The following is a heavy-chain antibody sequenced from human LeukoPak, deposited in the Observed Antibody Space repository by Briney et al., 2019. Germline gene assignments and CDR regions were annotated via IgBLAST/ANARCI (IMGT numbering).Heavy chain of an antibody. Sequence: GGSLRLSCAASGFTFSSYSMNWVRQAPGKGLEWVSSISSSSSYIYYADSVKGRFTISRDNAKNSLYLQMNSLRAEDTAVYYCARGIPHYGSGSYYPDYWGQGTLVTVSS. V-gene: IGHV3-21*01. CDR2: ISSSSSYI. CDR1: GFTFSSYS. CDR3: ARGIPHYGSGSYYPDY. D-gene: IGHD3-10*01. J-gene: IGHJ4*02.